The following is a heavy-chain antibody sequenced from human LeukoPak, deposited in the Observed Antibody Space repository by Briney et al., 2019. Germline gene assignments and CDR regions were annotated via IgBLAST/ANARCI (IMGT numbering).Heavy chain of an antibody. V-gene: IGHV3-15*01. Sequence: KTGGSLRLSCAASGFTFSNAWMSWVRQAPGKGPEWVGRIKSKTDGGSSAYAAPVKCRITISRDESKNTLYLQMNSPKTEDRAVYYCTTDQYYYDSSGLNAFDIWGQGTMVTVSS. D-gene: IGHD3-22*01. CDR3: TTDQYYYDSSGLNAFDI. CDR2: IKSKTDGGSS. CDR1: GFTFSNAW. J-gene: IGHJ3*02.